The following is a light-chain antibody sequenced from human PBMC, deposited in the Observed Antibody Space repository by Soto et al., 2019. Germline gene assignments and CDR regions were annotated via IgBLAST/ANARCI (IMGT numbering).Light chain of an antibody. CDR1: QSVSNIY. V-gene: IGKV3-20*01. CDR3: QQYGNPHLT. J-gene: IGKJ4*01. CDR2: GAS. Sequence: EIVLTQSPGILSLSPGERATLSCRASQSVSNIYLAWYQQKPGQAPRLLIYGASSRATGIPVRFSGSGSGTDFTLTISRLEPEDFAVYYCQQYGNPHLTFGGGTKVDIK.